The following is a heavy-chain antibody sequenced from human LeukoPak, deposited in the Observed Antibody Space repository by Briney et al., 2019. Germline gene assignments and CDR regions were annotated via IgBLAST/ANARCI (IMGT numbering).Heavy chain of an antibody. Sequence: SETLSLTCIVSGGSISSYHWSWIRQPPGKGLEWIGFFYYSGSTNYNPSLKSRVTISVDTSKNQFSLKLSSVTAADTAVYYCARAPYGSATNNYYMDVWGKGTTVTVSS. CDR1: GGSISSYH. J-gene: IGHJ6*03. D-gene: IGHD3-10*01. V-gene: IGHV4-59*01. CDR3: ARAPYGSATNNYYMDV. CDR2: FYYSGST.